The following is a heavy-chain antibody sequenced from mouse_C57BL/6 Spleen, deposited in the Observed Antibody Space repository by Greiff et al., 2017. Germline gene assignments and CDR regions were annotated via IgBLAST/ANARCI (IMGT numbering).Heavy chain of an antibody. CDR1: GFSFNTSA. CDR3: VRQLYILYYSMDD. V-gene: IGHV10-1*01. D-gene: IGHD2-12*01. J-gene: IGHJ4*01. Sequence: EVKVVESGGGLVQPTGSLKLSCAASGFSFNTSAMNWVRQAPGKGLEWVARIRSKSNNYATYYAGSVKDIFTISRDDSESMLYLQMNNLKTEDTAMYYGVRQLYILYYSMDDWGQGTSVTVSS. CDR2: IRSKSNNYAT.